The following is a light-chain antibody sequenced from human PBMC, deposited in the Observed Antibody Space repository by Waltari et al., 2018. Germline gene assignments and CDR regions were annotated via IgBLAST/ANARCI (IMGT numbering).Light chain of an antibody. V-gene: IGKV1-5*03. CDR2: QAS. Sequence: DIQMTQSPSTLSASVGDRVTITCRASQSISSWLTWYQHKPGKAPKLLIYQASSLDTGVPSRFSGSGSGTEFTLTISSLQPDDFATYYCQQFNSYPWTFGQGTKVEIK. CDR1: QSISSW. J-gene: IGKJ1*01. CDR3: QQFNSYPWT.